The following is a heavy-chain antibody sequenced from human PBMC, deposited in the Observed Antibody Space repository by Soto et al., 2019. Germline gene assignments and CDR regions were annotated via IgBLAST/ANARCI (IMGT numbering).Heavy chain of an antibody. CDR1: GGTFSSYA. V-gene: IGHV1-69*13. J-gene: IGHJ3*02. CDR2: IIPIFGTA. D-gene: IGHD1-7*01. Sequence: SVKVSCKASGGTFSSYAISWLRQAPGQGLEWMGGIIPIFGTANYAQKFQGRVTITADESTSTAYMELSSLRSEDTAVYYCARITNWNYALDAFDIWGQGTMVTVSS. CDR3: ARITNWNYALDAFDI.